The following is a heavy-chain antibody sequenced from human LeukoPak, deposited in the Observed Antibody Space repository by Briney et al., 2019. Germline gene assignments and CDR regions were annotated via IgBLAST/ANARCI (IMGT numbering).Heavy chain of an antibody. CDR2: IPYDGSDK. CDR3: ARMSGYDFGY. CDR1: GFTFSAFG. D-gene: IGHD5-12*01. V-gene: IGHV3-30*12. J-gene: IGHJ4*02. Sequence: GGSLRLSCAASGFTFSAFGMHWVRQAPGKGLEWVTFIPYDGSDKYYADSVKGRFTISRYNAKNSLYLQMNSLRAEDTAVYYCARMSGYDFGYWGQGTLVTVSS.